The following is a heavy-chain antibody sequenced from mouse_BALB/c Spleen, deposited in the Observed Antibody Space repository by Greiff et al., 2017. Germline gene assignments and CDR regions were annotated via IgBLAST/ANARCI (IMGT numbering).Heavy chain of an antibody. V-gene: IGHV1-69*01. D-gene: IGHD1-1*01. Sequence: QVQLKQPGAELVMPGASVKMSCKASGYTFTDYWMHWVKQRPGQGLEWIGAIDTSDSSTSYNQKFKGKATLTVDESSSTAYMQLSSLTSEDSAVYYCARTGDYGSSSAWFAYWGQGTLVTVSA. CDR1: GYTFTDYW. J-gene: IGHJ3*01. CDR3: ARTGDYGSSSAWFAY. CDR2: IDTSDSST.